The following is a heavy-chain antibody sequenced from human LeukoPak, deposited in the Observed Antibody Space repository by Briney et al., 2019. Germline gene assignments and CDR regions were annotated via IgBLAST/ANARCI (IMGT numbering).Heavy chain of an antibody. CDR1: GYTFTSYG. J-gene: IGHJ4*02. V-gene: IGHV1-18*01. D-gene: IGHD3-22*01. CDR2: ISAYNGNT. CDR3: ARDRGYYDSSGYYYFDY. Sequence: ASVKVSCKASGYTFTSYGIRWVRQAPGQGLEWMGWISAYNGNTNYAQKLQGRVTMTTDTSTSTAYMELRSLRSDDTAVYYCARDRGYYDSSGYYYFDYWGQGTLVTVSS.